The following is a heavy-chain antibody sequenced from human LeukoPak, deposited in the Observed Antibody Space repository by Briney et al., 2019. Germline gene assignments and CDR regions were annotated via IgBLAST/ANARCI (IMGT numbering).Heavy chain of an antibody. CDR1: GYSFTSYW. V-gene: IGHV5-51*01. J-gene: IGHJ4*02. CDR2: IYPGDSDT. D-gene: IGHD6-13*01. Sequence: GESLKISCKGSGYSFTSYWIGWVRQMPGKGLEWMGIIYPGDSDTKNSPTFQGQVTISGEQSISPASLQWSSLKASDTAMYYCARATHKTPQQLAIDYWGEGTLVTVSS. CDR3: ARATHKTPQQLAIDY.